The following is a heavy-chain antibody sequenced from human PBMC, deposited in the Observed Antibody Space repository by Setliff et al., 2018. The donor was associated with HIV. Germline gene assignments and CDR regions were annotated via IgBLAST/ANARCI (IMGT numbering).Heavy chain of an antibody. CDR1: GVSFTGHY. V-gene: IGHV4-34*01. Sequence: LSLTCAVYGVSFTGHYWSWIRQPPGKGLEWIGEINHSGDTNYNPSLKSRVSMGLDNAKHQFSLRLTSVTAADTAIYYCTRDWRAYGLMGSWGQGMLVTVSS. D-gene: IGHD4-17*01. CDR3: TRDWRAYGLMGS. J-gene: IGHJ5*02. CDR2: INHSGDT.